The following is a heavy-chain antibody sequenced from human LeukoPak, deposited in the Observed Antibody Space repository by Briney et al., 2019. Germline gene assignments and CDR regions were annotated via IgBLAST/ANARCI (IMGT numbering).Heavy chain of an antibody. CDR3: ARKRCTGDCYLFDL. J-gene: IGHJ5*02. CDR2: MNTKNGNT. V-gene: IGHV1-18*01. Sequence: EGSVTVSCKGSGYTFSTYGLMWVRQAPGQGREGMGWMNTKNGNTNYAQNFQGRVTMPTDTSTSTGYMELGSLRSDDTAVYYCARKRCTGDCYLFDLWGQGTLVTVSS. CDR1: GYTFSTYG. D-gene: IGHD2-21*02.